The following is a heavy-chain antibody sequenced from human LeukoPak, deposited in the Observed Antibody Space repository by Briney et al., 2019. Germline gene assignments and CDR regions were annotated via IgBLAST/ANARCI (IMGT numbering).Heavy chain of an antibody. Sequence: ASVKVSCKASGYTFTSYAMNWVRQAPGQGLEWMGWINTNTGNPTYAQGFTGRFVFSLDTSVSTAYLQISSLKAEDTAVYYCARDGPVGYSDSSGYYADHWGQGTLVTVSS. V-gene: IGHV7-4-1*02. CDR1: GYTFTSYA. J-gene: IGHJ5*02. CDR2: INTNTGNP. D-gene: IGHD3-22*01. CDR3: ARDGPVGYSDSSGYYADH.